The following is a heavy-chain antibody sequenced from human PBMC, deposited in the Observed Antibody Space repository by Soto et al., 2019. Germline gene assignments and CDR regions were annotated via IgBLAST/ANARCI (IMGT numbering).Heavy chain of an antibody. CDR2: IYHSGST. V-gene: IGHV4-59*12. J-gene: IGHJ4*02. CDR1: GGSISSYY. CDR3: ARVALAIAAAGTGFDY. D-gene: IGHD6-13*01. Sequence: SETLSLTCTVSGGSISSYYWSWIRQPAGKGLEWIGEIYHSGSTNYNPSLKSRVTISVDKSKNQFSLKLSSVTAADTAVYYCARVALAIAAAGTGFDYWGQGTLVTVSS.